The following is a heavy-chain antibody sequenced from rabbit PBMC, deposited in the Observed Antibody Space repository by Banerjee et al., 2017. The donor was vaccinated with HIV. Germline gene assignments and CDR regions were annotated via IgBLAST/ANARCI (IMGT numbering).Heavy chain of an antibody. CDR3: ARDDGGSSYGSPFNL. CDR1: GFSFSSSYY. D-gene: IGHD8-1*01. V-gene: IGHV1S40*01. Sequence: QSLEESGGDLVKPGASLTLTCTASGFSFSSSYYMCWVRQAPGKGLEWIGCIYTGSGSTYYASWAKGRFTISKTSSTTVTLQMTSLTAADTATYFCARDDGGSSYGSPFNLWGQGTLVTVS. J-gene: IGHJ4*01. CDR2: IYTGSGST.